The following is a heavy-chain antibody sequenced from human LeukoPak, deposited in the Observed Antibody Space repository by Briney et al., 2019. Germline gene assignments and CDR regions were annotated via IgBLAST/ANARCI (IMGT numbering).Heavy chain of an antibody. CDR1: GYTFTSYD. D-gene: IGHD3-10*01. CDR2: MNPNSGNT. Sequence: ASVKFSCKASGYTFTSYDINWVRQATGQGLEWMGWMNPNSGNTGYAQKFQGWVTMTRDTSISTAYMELSRLRSDDTAVYYCARFGDVRGAFDYWGQGTLVTVSS. V-gene: IGHV1-8*01. J-gene: IGHJ4*02. CDR3: ARFGDVRGAFDY.